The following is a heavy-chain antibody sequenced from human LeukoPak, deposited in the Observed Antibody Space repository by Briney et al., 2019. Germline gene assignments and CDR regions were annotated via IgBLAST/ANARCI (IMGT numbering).Heavy chain of an antibody. CDR1: GFTFSSYS. CDR3: ARDNDSGSYSGIYYFDY. CDR2: ISSSSSYI. Sequence: AGGSLRLSCAASGFTFSSYSMNWVRQAPGKGLEWVSSISSSSSYIYYADSVKGRFTISRDNAKNSLYLQMNSLRAEDTAVYYCARDNDSGSYSGIYYFDYWGQGTLVTVSS. V-gene: IGHV3-21*01. D-gene: IGHD1-26*01. J-gene: IGHJ4*02.